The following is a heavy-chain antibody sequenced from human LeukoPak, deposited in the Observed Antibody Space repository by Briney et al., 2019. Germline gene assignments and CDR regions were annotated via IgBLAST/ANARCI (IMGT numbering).Heavy chain of an antibody. J-gene: IGHJ6*03. V-gene: IGHV3-21*01. CDR2: ISRSSSYI. D-gene: IGHD1-1*01. Sequence: GGSLRLSCAASGFTFSSYSMNWVRQAPGKGLEWVSSISRSSSYIYYADSVKGRFTISRDNAKNSLYLQMNSLRAEDTAVYYCARDSKEATTNGMDVWGKGTTVTVSS. CDR3: ARDSKEATTNGMDV. CDR1: GFTFSSYS.